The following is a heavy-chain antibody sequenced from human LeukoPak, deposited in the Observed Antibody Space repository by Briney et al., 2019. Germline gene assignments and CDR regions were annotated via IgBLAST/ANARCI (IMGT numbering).Heavy chain of an antibody. J-gene: IGHJ5*02. CDR1: GGSISSGDYY. CDR2: IYYSGST. V-gene: IGHV4-30-4*08. Sequence: PSETLSLTCTVSGGSISSGDYYWSWIRQPPGMGLEWIGYIYYSGSTYYNPSLKSRVTISVDTSKNQFSLKLSSVTAADTAVYYCARAGIYGSGSYSPNWFDPWGQGTLVTVSS. CDR3: ARAGIYGSGSYSPNWFDP. D-gene: IGHD3-10*01.